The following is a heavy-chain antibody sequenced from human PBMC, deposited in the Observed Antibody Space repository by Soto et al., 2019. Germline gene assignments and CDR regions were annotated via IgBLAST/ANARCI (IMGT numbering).Heavy chain of an antibody. J-gene: IGHJ5*02. CDR3: AGTPTP. D-gene: IGHD1-26*01. V-gene: IGHV4-30-2*01. CDR2: IYHSGST. Sequence: QLQLQESGSGLVKPSQTLSLTCAVSGGSISSGGYSWSWIRQPPGKGVEWIGYIYHSGSTYYNRSLKSRVAISVDRSKHQFSLKLSSVAAADTAGYYCAGTPTPWGQGTLVTVSS. CDR1: GGSISSGGYS.